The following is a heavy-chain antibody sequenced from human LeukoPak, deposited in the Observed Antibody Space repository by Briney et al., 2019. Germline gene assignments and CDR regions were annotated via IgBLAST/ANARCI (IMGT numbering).Heavy chain of an antibody. D-gene: IGHD3-22*01. J-gene: IGHJ5*02. V-gene: IGHV3-30*03. Sequence: PGGSLRLSCAASGFTFSSYGMHWVRQAPGKGLEWVAVISYDGSNKYYADSVKGRFTISGDNSKNTLYLQMNSLRAEDTAVYYCARDTSVDYDSSGYESGNWFDPWGQGTLVTVSS. CDR3: ARDTSVDYDSSGYESGNWFDP. CDR2: ISYDGSNK. CDR1: GFTFSSYG.